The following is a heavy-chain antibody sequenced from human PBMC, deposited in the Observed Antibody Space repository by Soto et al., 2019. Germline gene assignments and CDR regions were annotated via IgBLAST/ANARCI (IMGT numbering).Heavy chain of an antibody. V-gene: IGHV4-34*01. Sequence: QVQLQQWGAGLLKPSETLSLTCAVYGGSFSGYYWSWIRQPPGKGLEWIGEINHSGSTNYSPSLKSRVTISVDTSKNQFSLKLSSVTAADTAVYYCARARGYCSGGSCYSLDYWGQGTLVTVSS. CDR1: GGSFSGYY. CDR3: ARARGYCSGGSCYSLDY. D-gene: IGHD2-15*01. CDR2: INHSGST. J-gene: IGHJ4*02.